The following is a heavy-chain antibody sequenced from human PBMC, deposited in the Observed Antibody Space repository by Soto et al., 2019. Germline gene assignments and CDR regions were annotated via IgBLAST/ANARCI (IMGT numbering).Heavy chain of an antibody. Sequence: EVQLLESGGGLVQPGGSLRLSCAASGFTFSSYAMSWVRQAPGKGLEWVPAISGSGGSTYYADSVKGRFTISRDNSKNTLYLQMNSLRAEDTAVYYCAKDPQGYYYYYGMDVWGQGTTVTVSS. CDR1: GFTFSSYA. CDR2: ISGSGGST. CDR3: AKDPQGYYYYYGMDV. V-gene: IGHV3-23*01. J-gene: IGHJ6*02.